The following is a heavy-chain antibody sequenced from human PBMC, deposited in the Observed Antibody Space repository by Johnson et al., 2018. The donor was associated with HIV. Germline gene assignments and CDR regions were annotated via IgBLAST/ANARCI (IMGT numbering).Heavy chain of an antibody. Sequence: VQLVESGGGLVQPGGSLRLSCAASGFTFSTYAMSWVRQAPGRGLEWVSAIRGGGGSTYYADSVKGRFTISRDNSKNTLYLQMKSLRAEDTALYYCAKVYYDSCGYGAFDIWGQGTMVTVSS. D-gene: IGHD3-22*01. J-gene: IGHJ3*02. CDR1: GFTFSTYA. V-gene: IGHV3-23*04. CDR3: AKVYYDSCGYGAFDI. CDR2: IRGGGGST.